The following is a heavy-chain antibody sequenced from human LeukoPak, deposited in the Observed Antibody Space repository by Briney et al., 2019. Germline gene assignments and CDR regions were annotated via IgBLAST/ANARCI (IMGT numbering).Heavy chain of an antibody. CDR3: ARVLAGKVFDY. CDR2: IYSGGST. J-gene: IGHJ4*02. D-gene: IGHD6-19*01. V-gene: IGHV3-66*01. CDR1: GFTVSSNY. Sequence: GGSLRLSCAASGFTVSSNYMSWVRQAPGKGLEWVSVIYSGGSTYYADSVKGRFTISRGNSKNTLYLQMNSLRAEDTAVYYCARVLAGKVFDYWGQGTLVTVSS.